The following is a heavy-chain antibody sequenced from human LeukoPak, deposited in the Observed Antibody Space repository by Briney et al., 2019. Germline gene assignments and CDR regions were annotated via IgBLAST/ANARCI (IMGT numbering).Heavy chain of an antibody. CDR1: GCSISSYY. CDR2: IVYSGSD. J-gene: IGHJ4*02. CDR3: AREGGGGGYSSSWGFDY. V-gene: IGHV4-59*01. Sequence: SETLSLTCTVSGCSISSYYLSWIRHPPGKGLAWIVYIVYSGSDNYIPSLKSRVTISVDTSTSQFSLKLSYVTAADTAVYYCAREGGGGGYSSSWGFDYWGQGTLVTVSS. D-gene: IGHD6-6*01.